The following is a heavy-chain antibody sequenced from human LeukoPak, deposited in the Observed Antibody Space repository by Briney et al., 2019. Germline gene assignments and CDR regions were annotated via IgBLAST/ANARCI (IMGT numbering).Heavy chain of an antibody. CDR1: GFTFSSYA. CDR3: ATSTDIVATIAWAFDY. J-gene: IGHJ4*02. Sequence: PGGSLRLSCAASGFTFSSYAMHWVRQAPGKGLEWVAVISYDGSNNYYADSVKGRFTISRDNSKNTLYLQMNSLRAEDTAVYYCATSTDIVATIAWAFDYWGQGTLVTVSS. D-gene: IGHD5-12*01. V-gene: IGHV3-30*01. CDR2: ISYDGSNN.